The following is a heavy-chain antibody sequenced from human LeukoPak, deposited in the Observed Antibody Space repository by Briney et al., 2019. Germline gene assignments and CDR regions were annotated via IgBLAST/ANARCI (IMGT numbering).Heavy chain of an antibody. J-gene: IGHJ4*02. D-gene: IGHD1-26*01. Sequence: PSETLPLTCTVSGGSISSYYWSWIRQPPGKGLEWIGYIYYSGSTNYNPSLKSRVTISIDASKNQFSLRLTSVTAADTAVYYCTKGGELMNYWGQGTLVTVSS. CDR3: TKGGELMNY. CDR2: IYYSGST. V-gene: IGHV4-59*08. CDR1: GGSISSYY.